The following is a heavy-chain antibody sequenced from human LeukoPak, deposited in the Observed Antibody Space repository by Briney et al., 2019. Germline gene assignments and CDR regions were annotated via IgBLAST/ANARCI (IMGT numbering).Heavy chain of an antibody. CDR2: ISGSGGST. Sequence: PGGSLRLSCAASGFTFSSYAMSWVRQAPGKGLEWVSAISGSGGSTYYADSVKGRFTISRDNAKNSLYLQMNSLRAEDTAVYYCARESANYDFWSGYYPLLDYWGQGTLVTVSS. CDR1: GFTFSSYA. CDR3: ARESANYDFWSGYYPLLDY. V-gene: IGHV3-23*01. D-gene: IGHD3-3*01. J-gene: IGHJ4*02.